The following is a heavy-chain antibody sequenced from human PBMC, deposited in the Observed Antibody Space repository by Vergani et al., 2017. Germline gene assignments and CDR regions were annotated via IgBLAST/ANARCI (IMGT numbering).Heavy chain of an antibody. CDR3: ARGVDDSSGYPFWYYYYYMDV. CDR2: IDWDDDK. V-gene: IGHV2-70*01. J-gene: IGHJ6*03. Sequence: QVTLRESGPALVKPTQTLTLTCTFSGFSLSTSGMCVSWIRQPPGKALEWLALIDWDDDKYYSTSLKTSLTISKDTSKNQVVLTMTNMDPVDTATYYCARGVDDSSGYPFWYYYYYMDVWGKGITITVSS. D-gene: IGHD3-22*01. CDR1: GFSLSTSGMC.